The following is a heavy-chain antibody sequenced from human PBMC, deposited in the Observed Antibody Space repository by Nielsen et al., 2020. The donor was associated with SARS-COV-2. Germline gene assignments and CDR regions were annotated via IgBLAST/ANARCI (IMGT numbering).Heavy chain of an antibody. J-gene: IGHJ4*02. CDR2: ISSSGSTI. CDR1: GFTFSDYY. D-gene: IGHD2-2*01. CDR3: AADPVGQLLSS. V-gene: IGHV3-11*01. Sequence: GESLKISCAASGFTFSDYYMSWIRQAPGKGLEWVSYISSSGSTIYYADSVKGRFTISRGNAKNSLYLQMNSLRAEDTAVYYCAADPVGQLLSSWGQGTLVTVSS.